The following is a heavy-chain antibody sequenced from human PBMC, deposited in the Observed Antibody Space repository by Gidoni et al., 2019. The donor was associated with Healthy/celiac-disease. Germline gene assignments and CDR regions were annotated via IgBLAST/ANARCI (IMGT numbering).Heavy chain of an antibody. CDR1: GGSFSGYY. CDR2: INHSGST. D-gene: IGHD2-15*01. V-gene: IGHV4-34*01. Sequence: QVQLQQWGAGLLKPSETLSLTCAVYGGSFSGYYWSWIRQPPGKGLEGIGEINHSGSTNYNPSLKSRVTISVDTSKHQFSLKLSSVTAADTAVYYCARGMVSYYLDYWGQGTLVTVSS. CDR3: ARGMVSYYLDY. J-gene: IGHJ4*02.